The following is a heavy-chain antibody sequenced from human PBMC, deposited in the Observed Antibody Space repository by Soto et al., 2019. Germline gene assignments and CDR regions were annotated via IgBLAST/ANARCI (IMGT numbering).Heavy chain of an antibody. CDR1: GLSLSTRGVG. V-gene: IGHV2-5*02. CDR3: AHKGGGDRILDY. Sequence: QITLKESGPTLVKPTQTLTLTCTFSGLSLSTRGVGVGWIRQPPGKALEWLALIYWDGFKHYSPSLESRLTXXEXXAKNQVALTMTTREPVDTATYYGAHKGGGDRILDYWGQGTLVTVSS. CDR2: IYWDGFK. J-gene: IGHJ4*02. D-gene: IGHD3-16*01.